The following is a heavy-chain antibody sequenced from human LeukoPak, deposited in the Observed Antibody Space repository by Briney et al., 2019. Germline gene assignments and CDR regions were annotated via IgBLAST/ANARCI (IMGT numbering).Heavy chain of an antibody. CDR1: GGSISSGGYS. CDR2: IYYSGST. D-gene: IGHD3-22*01. V-gene: IGHV4-31*11. Sequence: SQTLSLTCAVSGGSISSGGYSWSWIRQPPGKGLEWIGYIYYSGSTYYNPSLKGRVTISVDTSKNQFSLKLSSVTAADTAVYYCARDPYSSGYFVSWGQGTLVTVSS. J-gene: IGHJ5*02. CDR3: ARDPYSSGYFVS.